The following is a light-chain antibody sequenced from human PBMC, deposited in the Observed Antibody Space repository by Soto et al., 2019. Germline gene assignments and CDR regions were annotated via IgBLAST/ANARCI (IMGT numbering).Light chain of an antibody. J-gene: IGLJ1*01. CDR1: SSNIGAGYD. Sequence: QSVLTQPPSVSGAPGQRVTISCTGSSSNIGAGYDVHWYQQLPGTAPKLLIYGNSNRPSGVPDRFSGSKSGTSASLATTGLQAEDEADYYCQSYDSSLSGYVFGTVTKVTV. V-gene: IGLV1-40*01. CDR2: GNS. CDR3: QSYDSSLSGYV.